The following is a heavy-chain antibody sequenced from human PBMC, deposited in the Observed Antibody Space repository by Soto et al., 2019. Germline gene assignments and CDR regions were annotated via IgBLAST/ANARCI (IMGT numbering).Heavy chain of an antibody. Sequence: QVQLQESGPGLVKPSETLSLTCTVSGGSISTYYWSWIRQPPGKGLEWIGYIHYSGSTNYNPSLKCRVTISVDTSKNQFSLKLSSVTAADTAVYYCARRYYGGNYWYFDLWGRGTLVTVSS. CDR2: IHYSGST. CDR3: ARRYYGGNYWYFDL. CDR1: GGSISTYY. J-gene: IGHJ2*01. D-gene: IGHD4-17*01. V-gene: IGHV4-59*08.